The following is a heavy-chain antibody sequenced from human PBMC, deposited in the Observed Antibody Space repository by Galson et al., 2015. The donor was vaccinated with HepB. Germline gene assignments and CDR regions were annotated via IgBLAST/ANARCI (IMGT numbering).Heavy chain of an antibody. V-gene: IGHV3-23*01. CDR1: GFTFSSHA. CDR2: ISGSGHST. Sequence: SLRLSCAASGFTFSSHAMSWVRQVPGKGLEWVSDISGSGHSTHYADSVKGRFTISRDNSKNTLFLQMNSLRAEDTAVYYCTKDAPDSRSFYLCHDNWGQGALVTVSS. J-gene: IGHJ4*02. D-gene: IGHD3-22*01. CDR3: TKDAPDSRSFYLCHDN.